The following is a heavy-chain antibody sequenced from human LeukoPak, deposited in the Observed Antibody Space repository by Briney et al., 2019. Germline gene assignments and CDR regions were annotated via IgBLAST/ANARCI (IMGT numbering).Heavy chain of an antibody. CDR2: MSDSGAKI. V-gene: IGHV3-23*01. Sequence: GTSLRLSCAASGFAFSNYAMCWVRQAPGKGLEWVSGMSDSGAKIYYADSVKGRFTISRDNSKNALYLQLNSLRAEDTAVYYCAKVFFAERLDTIFDCWGQGTLVTVST. D-gene: IGHD3-3*01. CDR1: GFAFSNYA. J-gene: IGHJ4*02. CDR3: AKVFFAERLDTIFDC.